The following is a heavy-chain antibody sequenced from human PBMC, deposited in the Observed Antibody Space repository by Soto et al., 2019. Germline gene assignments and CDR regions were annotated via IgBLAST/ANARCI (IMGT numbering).Heavy chain of an antibody. CDR2: ISGSGEST. CDR3: ARDRLSGRGSAAPPFY. J-gene: IGHJ4*02. V-gene: IGHV3-23*01. CDR1: GFTFSSYA. D-gene: IGHD2-2*01. Sequence: GGSLRLSCAASGFTFSSYAMTWVRQAPGKGLEWVSTISGSGESTYYADSVKGRFTISRDNAKNTLYLQMNSLRAEDTAVYYCARDRLSGRGSAAPPFYWGQGTLVTVSS.